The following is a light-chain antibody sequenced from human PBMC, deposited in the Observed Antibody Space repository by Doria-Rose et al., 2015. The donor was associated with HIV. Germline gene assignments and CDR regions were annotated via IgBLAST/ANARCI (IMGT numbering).Light chain of an antibody. CDR2: WAS. V-gene: IGKV4-1*01. J-gene: IGKJ3*01. CDR3: QQYYDTPS. Sequence: DIRLTQSPESLGMSLGERATLNCKSSQSLLYNSQHYLAWYQQKPGQPPKLLIYWASTRQSGVPARFSGSGSGTDFTPTISSLEAEDVAVYYCQQYYDTPSFGPGTTVDIK. CDR1: QSLLYNSQHY.